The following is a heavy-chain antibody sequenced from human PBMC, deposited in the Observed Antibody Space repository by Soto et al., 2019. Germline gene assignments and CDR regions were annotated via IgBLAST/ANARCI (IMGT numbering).Heavy chain of an antibody. D-gene: IGHD1-1*01. CDR3: ARDSELEPDGLDP. Sequence: ASGKVSCKASGYTFTSYGISWVRQAPGQGLEWMGWISAYNGNTNYAQELQGRVTMTTDTSTSTAYMELRSLRSDDTAVYYCARDSELEPDGLDPWGQGTLVTVSS. V-gene: IGHV1-18*01. J-gene: IGHJ5*02. CDR1: GYTFTSYG. CDR2: ISAYNGNT.